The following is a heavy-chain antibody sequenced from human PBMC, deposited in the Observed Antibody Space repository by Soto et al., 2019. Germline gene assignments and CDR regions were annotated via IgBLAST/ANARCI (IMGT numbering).Heavy chain of an antibody. D-gene: IGHD2-8*01. CDR1: GVTFSNAW. J-gene: IGHJ1*01. Sequence: PGGSLRLSCAASGVTFSNAWMNWVRQAPGKGLEWVGRIKSKTDGGTTDYAAPVKGRFTISRDDSTNTLYLQMSSLETEDTAVYYCAAYRCFNGVCYLGWFWSQGTLVPVSS. CDR3: AAYRCFNGVCYLGWF. CDR2: IKSKTDGGTT. V-gene: IGHV3-15*07.